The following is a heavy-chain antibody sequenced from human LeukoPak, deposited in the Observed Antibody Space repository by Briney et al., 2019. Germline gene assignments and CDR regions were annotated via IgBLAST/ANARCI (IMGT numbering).Heavy chain of an antibody. D-gene: IGHD3-22*01. Sequence: SETLSLTCTVSGGSISSYYWSWIRQPAGKGLEWIGRIYTSGSTNYNPSLKSRVTVSVDTSKNQFSLKLSPVTAADTAVYYCASVRYYYDSSGYYDVWAFDIWGQGTMVTVSS. V-gene: IGHV4-4*07. J-gene: IGHJ3*02. CDR2: IYTSGST. CDR3: ASVRYYYDSSGYYDVWAFDI. CDR1: GGSISSYY.